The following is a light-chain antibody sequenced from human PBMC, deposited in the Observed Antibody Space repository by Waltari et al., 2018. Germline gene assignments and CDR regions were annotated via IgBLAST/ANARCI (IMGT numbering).Light chain of an antibody. CDR2: GAS. CDR3: QSAKGFPLT. CDR1: QDISTW. J-gene: IGKJ4*01. Sequence: DTQMTQSPSSVSASVGDRVTISCRARQDISTWLAWYQQKPGKPPKLLIYGASSLEVGVPSRFSGSGSGTDFTLTISSLQPEDFATYFCQSAKGFPLTFGGGTKVEIK. V-gene: IGKV1D-12*01.